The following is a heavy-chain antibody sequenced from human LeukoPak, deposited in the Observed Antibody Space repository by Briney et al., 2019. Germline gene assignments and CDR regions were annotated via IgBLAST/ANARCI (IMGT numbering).Heavy chain of an antibody. J-gene: IGHJ4*02. Sequence: ETLSLTCAVSGGSLSSSNWWSGGRQPPGKGVEGIGEIYHSGSTNYNPSLKSRLTISVDKSKNQFSLKLSSLTAADTAVYYCARVVDGSYCHFDYWGQGTLVTVSS. CDR1: GGSLSSSNW. D-gene: IGHD5-18*01. V-gene: IGHV4-4*02. CDR2: IYHSGST. CDR3: ARVVDGSYCHFDY.